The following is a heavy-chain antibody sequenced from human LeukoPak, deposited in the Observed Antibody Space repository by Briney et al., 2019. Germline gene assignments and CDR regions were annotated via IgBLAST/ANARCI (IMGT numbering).Heavy chain of an antibody. CDR1: GGSISNYY. D-gene: IGHD2-15*01. V-gene: IGHV4-59*01. Sequence: SETLSLTCAVSGGSISNYYWSWIRQPPGKDLEWIGFIDYSGSTNYNPSLKSRVTISVDTSKNQFSLKLSSVTAADTAVYYCARVAAPPLYYYYYGMDVWGQGTTVTVSS. J-gene: IGHJ6*02. CDR2: IDYSGST. CDR3: ARVAAPPLYYYYYGMDV.